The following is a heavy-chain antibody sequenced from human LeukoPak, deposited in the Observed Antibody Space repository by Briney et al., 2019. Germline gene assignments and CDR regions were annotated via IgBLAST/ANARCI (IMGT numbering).Heavy chain of an antibody. Sequence: KPSETLSLTCTVSGVSVSSGSYYWSWIRQPPGKGLEWIGYIYYTGSTNYNPSLKSRVTMSVDTSKNQFSLRLSSVTAADTAVYYCARGHDFWSGYYTLRPNFYFDYWGQGTLVTVSS. J-gene: IGHJ4*02. CDR1: GVSVSSGSYY. D-gene: IGHD3-3*01. CDR3: ARGHDFWSGYYTLRPNFYFDY. V-gene: IGHV4-61*01. CDR2: IYYTGST.